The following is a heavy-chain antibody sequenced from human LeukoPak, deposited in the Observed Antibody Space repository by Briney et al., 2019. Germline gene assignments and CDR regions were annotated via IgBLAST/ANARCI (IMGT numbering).Heavy chain of an antibody. CDR3: ARRFDL. V-gene: IGHV4-59*08. CDR2: IYYSGST. CDR1: GGSINSYY. Sequence: SETLSLTCTVSGGSINSYYWSWIWQPPGKGLEWIGDIYYSGSTNYNPSLKSRVTISIDTSKNHFSLKLSSVTAADTAVYYCARRFDLWGRGTLVTVSS. J-gene: IGHJ2*01.